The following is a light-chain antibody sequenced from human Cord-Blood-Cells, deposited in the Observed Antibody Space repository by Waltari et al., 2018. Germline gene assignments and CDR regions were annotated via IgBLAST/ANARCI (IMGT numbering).Light chain of an antibody. CDR3: SSYTSSSTLWV. CDR2: DVS. V-gene: IGLV2-14*01. Sequence: QSALTQPASVSGSPGQSITISCTGTSSDVGGYNYVSWYQQHPGKAPKLRIYDVSNRPSRVSTRCSGSNSGNTASLTVSGLQAEDEADYYCSSYTSSSTLWVFGGGTKLTVL. CDR1: SSDVGGYNY. J-gene: IGLJ3*02.